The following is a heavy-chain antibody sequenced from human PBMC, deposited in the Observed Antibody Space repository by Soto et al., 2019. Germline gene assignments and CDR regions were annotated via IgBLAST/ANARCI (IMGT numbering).Heavy chain of an antibody. CDR3: ARAVAVPADFDY. Sequence: QVQVVQSGAEEKKPGASVKVSCTASGFTLTAYAMHWVRQAPGQRLEWMGWINAGNGNTKYSQKFQGRVTITRDTSAGTAYMELSSLRSEDTAVYYCARAVAVPADFDYWGQGTLVTVSS. CDR1: GFTLTAYA. V-gene: IGHV1-3*05. D-gene: IGHD6-19*01. CDR2: INAGNGNT. J-gene: IGHJ4*02.